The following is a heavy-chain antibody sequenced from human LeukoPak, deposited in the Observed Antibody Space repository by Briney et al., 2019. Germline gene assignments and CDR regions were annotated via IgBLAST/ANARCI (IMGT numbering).Heavy chain of an antibody. J-gene: IGHJ5*02. V-gene: IGHV4-34*01. D-gene: IGHD5-24*01. CDR3: ARVFPMATFLHNWFDP. CDR1: GGSFSGYY. Sequence: SETLSLTCAVYGGSFSGYYWSWIRQPPGKGLEWIGEINHSGSTNYNPSLKSRVTISVDTSKNQFSLKLSSVTAADTAVYYCARVFPMATFLHNWFDPWGQGTLVTVSS. CDR2: INHSGST.